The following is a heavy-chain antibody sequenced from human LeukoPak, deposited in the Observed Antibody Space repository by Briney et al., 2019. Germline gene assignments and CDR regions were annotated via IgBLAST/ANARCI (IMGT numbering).Heavy chain of an antibody. V-gene: IGHV3-9*01. CDR3: TTRSSHGAFDI. Sequence: GRSLRLSCAASGFTFNNYAMHWVRQVPGKGLECVSGINWNSGDIIYADSVKGRFTISRDNAKSSLYLQMNSLRLEDTALYYCTTRSSHGAFDIWGQGTMVTVSS. CDR1: GFTFNNYA. J-gene: IGHJ3*02. CDR2: INWNSGDI.